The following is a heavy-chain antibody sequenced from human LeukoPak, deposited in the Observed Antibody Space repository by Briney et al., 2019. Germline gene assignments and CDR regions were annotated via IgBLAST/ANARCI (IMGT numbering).Heavy chain of an antibody. Sequence: GGSLRLSCAASGFTFSSYSMNWVRQAPGKGLEWVSAISATSGTSYYADSVKGRFTISRDNAKNTLYLQMNSLRAEDTAIYYCAKNGDRGAYCSGGSCYPYYYYYIDVWGKGTTVTISS. CDR3: AKNGDRGAYCSGGSCYPYYYYYIDV. V-gene: IGHV3-23*01. CDR2: ISATSGTS. D-gene: IGHD2-15*01. CDR1: GFTFSSYS. J-gene: IGHJ6*03.